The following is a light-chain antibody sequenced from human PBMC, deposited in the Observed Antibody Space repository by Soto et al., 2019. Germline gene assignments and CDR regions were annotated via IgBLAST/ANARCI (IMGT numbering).Light chain of an antibody. CDR1: QSVSSNY. V-gene: IGKV3-20*01. CDR3: QQYGSSPLT. J-gene: IGKJ4*01. CDR2: GAS. Sequence: EIVLTQSPGTLSLSPGQRATLSCRASQSVSSNYLAWYQQKPGQAPRLLVYGASSRATGIPDRFSGSGSGADFTLTISSLEPEDFVVYYCQQYGSSPLTFGGGTKVEIK.